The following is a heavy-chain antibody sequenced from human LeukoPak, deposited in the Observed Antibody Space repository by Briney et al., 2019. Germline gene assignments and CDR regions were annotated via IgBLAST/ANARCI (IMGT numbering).Heavy chain of an antibody. CDR1: GFTFSSYG. D-gene: IGHD4-17*01. CDR2: IWYDGSDK. J-gene: IGHJ4*02. V-gene: IGHV3-33*06. Sequence: PGGSLRLSCAASGFTFSSYGMHWVRQAPGKGLEWVAVIWYDGSDKYYADSVKGRFTISRDNSKNTLHLQMSSLRAEDTAVYYCAKLNAAGRVGDYLPLDYWGQGTLVTVSS. CDR3: AKLNAAGRVGDYLPLDY.